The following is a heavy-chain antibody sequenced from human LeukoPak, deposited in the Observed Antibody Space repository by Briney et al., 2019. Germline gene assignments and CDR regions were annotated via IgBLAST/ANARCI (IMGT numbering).Heavy chain of an antibody. Sequence: SETLSLTCTVSGYSISNGYYWGWIRQPPGKGLEWIGTIHHGGSTYYNPSLKSRVTMSEDTSKNQFSLNLSSVTAADTAVYYCARGYFSSWYCNWFDPWGQGTLVAVSS. D-gene: IGHD6-13*01. J-gene: IGHJ5*02. CDR2: IHHGGST. V-gene: IGHV4-38-2*02. CDR3: ARGYFSSWYCNWFDP. CDR1: GYSISNGYY.